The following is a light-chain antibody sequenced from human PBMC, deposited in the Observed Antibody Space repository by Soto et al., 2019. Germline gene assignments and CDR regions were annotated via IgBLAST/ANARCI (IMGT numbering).Light chain of an antibody. Sequence: DIQMTQSPSSPSASVGDRVTITFRASQSISSYLNWYPQKPGKAPKLLIYAASSLQSGVPSRFSGSGSGTDFTLTISSLQPEDFATYYCQQSYSTPWTFGQGTKV. J-gene: IGKJ1*01. V-gene: IGKV1-39*01. CDR1: QSISSY. CDR2: AAS. CDR3: QQSYSTPWT.